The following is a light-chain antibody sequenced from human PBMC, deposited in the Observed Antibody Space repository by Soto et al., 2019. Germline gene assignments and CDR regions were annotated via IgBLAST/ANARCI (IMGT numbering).Light chain of an antibody. CDR2: GAS. Sequence: EILMTQSPATLSVSPGESATLSCRASQTVSSNLAWYQQKPGQAPRLLIYGASTSATGIPARFSGSGSETEFTLTITSLQSEDFAVYYCQQYHKWPPLTFGQGTRLEIK. CDR1: QTVSSN. V-gene: IGKV3D-15*01. J-gene: IGKJ5*01. CDR3: QQYHKWPPLT.